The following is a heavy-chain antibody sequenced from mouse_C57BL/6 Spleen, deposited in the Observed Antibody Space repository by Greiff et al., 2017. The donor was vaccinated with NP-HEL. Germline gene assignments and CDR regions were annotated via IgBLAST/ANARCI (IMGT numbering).Heavy chain of an antibody. CDR1: GYSITSGYD. CDR3: AREYYGSRGYFDV. CDR2: ISYSGST. J-gene: IGHJ1*03. D-gene: IGHD1-1*01. V-gene: IGHV3-1*01. Sequence: EVQRVESGPGMVKPSQSLSLTCTVTGYSITSGYDWHWIRHFPGNKLEWMGYISYSGSTNYNPSLKSRISITHDTSKNHFFLKLNSVTTEDTATYYCAREYYGSRGYFDVWGTGTTVTVSS.